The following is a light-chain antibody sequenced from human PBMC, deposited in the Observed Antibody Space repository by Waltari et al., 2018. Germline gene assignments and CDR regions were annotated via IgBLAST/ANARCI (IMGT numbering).Light chain of an antibody. Sequence: QSALPQPRSVSGSPGPSVTIPCTGTSSDVGGYYYVSWYQQHPGKAPKLMIYDVNNRPSGVPDRFSGSKSGNTASLTISGLQAEDEADFYCCSYAGSYILVFGGGTKLTVL. CDR2: DVN. CDR1: SSDVGGYYY. V-gene: IGLV2-11*01. CDR3: CSYAGSYILV. J-gene: IGLJ2*01.